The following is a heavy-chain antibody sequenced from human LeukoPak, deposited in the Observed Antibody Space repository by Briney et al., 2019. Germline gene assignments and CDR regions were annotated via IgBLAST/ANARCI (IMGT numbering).Heavy chain of an antibody. CDR2: IYYSGST. Sequence: TSETLSLTCTVPGGSISSYYWSWIRQPPGKGLEWIGYIYYSGSTNYNPSLKSRVTISVDTSKNQFSLKLSSVTAADTAVYYCARGRSGGSSSYGMDVWGQGTTVTVSS. CDR1: GGSISSYY. D-gene: IGHD2-15*01. J-gene: IGHJ6*02. V-gene: IGHV4-59*08. CDR3: ARGRSGGSSSYGMDV.